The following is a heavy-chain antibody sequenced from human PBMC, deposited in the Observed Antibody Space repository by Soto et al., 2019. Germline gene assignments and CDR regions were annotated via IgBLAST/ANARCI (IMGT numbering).Heavy chain of an antibody. J-gene: IGHJ4*02. CDR3: ARRGDSSGYYFGYYFDY. V-gene: IGHV4-59*07. D-gene: IGHD3-22*01. CDR1: GDSISSYY. CDR2: IYYSGST. Sequence: SDTLSLTCTVTGDSISSYYWSWIWQPPGKGLEWIGYIYYSGSTNYNPSLKSRVTISVDTSKNQFSLRLSSVTAADTAVYYCARRGDSSGYYFGYYFDYWGQGTLVTVS.